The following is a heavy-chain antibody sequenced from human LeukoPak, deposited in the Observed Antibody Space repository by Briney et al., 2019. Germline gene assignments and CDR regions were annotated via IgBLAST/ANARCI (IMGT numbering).Heavy chain of an antibody. D-gene: IGHD6-19*01. CDR2: INSDGSST. CDR1: GFTFSSYW. J-gene: IGHJ4*02. V-gene: IGHV3-74*03. Sequence: GGSLRLSCAASGFTFSSYWMHWVRQAPGKGLVWVSRINSDGSSTTYADSVKGRFTISRDNAKNSLYLQMNSLRVEDTAMYYCTRVGGGDGSGWSTTDYWGQGTLVTISS. CDR3: TRVGGGDGSGWSTTDY.